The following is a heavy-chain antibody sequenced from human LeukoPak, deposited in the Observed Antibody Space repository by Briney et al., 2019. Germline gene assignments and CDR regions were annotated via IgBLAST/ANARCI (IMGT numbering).Heavy chain of an antibody. CDR1: GFTFSSYD. CDR3: ARAVARAAGDYFDY. Sequence: GGSLRLSCAASGFTFSSYDMHWVRQATGKGLEWVSAIGTAGDTYYPGSVKGRFTISRENAKNSLYLQMNSLRAGDTAVHYCARAVARAAGDYFDYWGQGTLVTVSS. V-gene: IGHV3-13*01. CDR2: IGTAGDT. D-gene: IGHD6-19*01. J-gene: IGHJ4*02.